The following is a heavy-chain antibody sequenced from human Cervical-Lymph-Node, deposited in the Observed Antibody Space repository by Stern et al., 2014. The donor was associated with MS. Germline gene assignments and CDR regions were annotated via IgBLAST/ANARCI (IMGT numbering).Heavy chain of an antibody. J-gene: IGHJ6*02. Sequence: VQLVEPGGGVVQPGKSLRLSCAAAGFTFSSYDRYWVRQAPGKGLQWVAVITFDGTDEYYADPVKGRFTISRDNSKNTLFLQMNSLRAEDTAVYYCAKEGAVLVKSYGLDVWGQGTTVTVS. CDR1: GFTFSSYD. CDR2: ITFDGTDE. D-gene: IGHD2-21*01. CDR3: AKEGAVLVKSYGLDV. V-gene: IGHV3-30*18.